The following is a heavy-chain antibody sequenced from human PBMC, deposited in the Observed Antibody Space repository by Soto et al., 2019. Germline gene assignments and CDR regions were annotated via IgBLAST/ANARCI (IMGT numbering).Heavy chain of an antibody. Sequence: PSETLSRTGAVDGGSFRVYYWSWIRQPPGKGLEWMGEINRSGSTHYTPSLKSRVTISVDTSTNQFSLKLSSVAAADTAVYYCARGGIAARPKNYYYSGMDVWGQGTTVTSP. D-gene: IGHD6-6*01. J-gene: IGHJ6*02. CDR1: GGSFRVYY. V-gene: IGHV4-34*01. CDR3: ARGGIAARPKNYYYSGMDV. CDR2: INRSGST.